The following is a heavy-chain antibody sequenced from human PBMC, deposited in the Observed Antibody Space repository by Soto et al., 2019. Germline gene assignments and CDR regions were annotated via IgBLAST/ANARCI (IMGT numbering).Heavy chain of an antibody. V-gene: IGHV1-2*04. D-gene: IGHD2-8*01. J-gene: IGHJ6*02. CDR1: GYSFTDYH. CDR3: ARGDSTDCSNGVCSFFYNHDMDV. Sequence: ASVNGSCNASGYSFTDYHIHWVRQAPGQGLEWLGRINPKSGGTSTAQKFQGWVTMTTDTSISTASMELTRLTSDDTAIYYCARGDSTDCSNGVCSFFYNHDMDVWGQGTTVTVS. CDR2: INPKSGGT.